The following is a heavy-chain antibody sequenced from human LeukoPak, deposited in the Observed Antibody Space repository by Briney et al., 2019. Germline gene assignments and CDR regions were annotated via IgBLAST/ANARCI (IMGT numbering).Heavy chain of an antibody. Sequence: SETLSLTCTVSGGSISGYYWTWIRQPPGKGLDWTGFVYYNGNTRYNPSLKSRVTISVDTSENQFSLNLTSGTAADTAVYYCARANPLYGGYHFYFWGQGSLVTVSS. V-gene: IGHV4-59*01. D-gene: IGHD4-17*01. J-gene: IGHJ4*02. CDR1: GGSISGYY. CDR2: VYYNGNT. CDR3: ARANPLYGGYHFYF.